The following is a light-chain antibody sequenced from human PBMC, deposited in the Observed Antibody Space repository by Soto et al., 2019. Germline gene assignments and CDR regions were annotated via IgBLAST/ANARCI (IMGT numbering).Light chain of an antibody. V-gene: IGKV3-15*01. CDR3: QQYNHWLT. J-gene: IGKJ4*01. CDR1: QSVSSN. Sequence: EIVMTQSPATLSVSPGERATLSCRASQSVSSNLAWYQQKPGQAPRLLIYGASTRATGIPARFSGSGSGTEFTLTISRLQSEAFAVYYCQQYNHWLTFGGGTKVEIK. CDR2: GAS.